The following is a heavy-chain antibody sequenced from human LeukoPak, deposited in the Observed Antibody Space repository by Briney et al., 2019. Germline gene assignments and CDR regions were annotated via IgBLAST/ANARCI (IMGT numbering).Heavy chain of an antibody. V-gene: IGHV4-4*02. CDR1: GGSVTSTNW. Sequence: PSETLSLTCAVSGGSVTSTNWWTWVRQPPGKGLEWIGEVHLDGRTNYNPSLTGRLTLSVDLYENHISLGLTSVTAADTAVYYCAREGGFYRPLDYLGQGTLVTVSS. J-gene: IGHJ4*02. CDR2: VHLDGRT. D-gene: IGHD3-3*01. CDR3: AREGGFYRPLDY.